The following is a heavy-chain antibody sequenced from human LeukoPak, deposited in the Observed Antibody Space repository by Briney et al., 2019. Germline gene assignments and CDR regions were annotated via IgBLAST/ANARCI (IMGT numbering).Heavy chain of an antibody. J-gene: IGHJ5*02. CDR3: ARGAARWGGNWFDP. V-gene: IGHV1-69*04. D-gene: IGHD6-6*01. CDR1: GGTFSSYA. Sequence: ASVKVSCKASGGTFSSYAISWVRQAPGQGLEWMGRIIPILGIANYAQKFQGRVTITADKSTSTAYMELSSLRSEDTAVYYCARGAARWGGNWFDPWGQGTLVTVSS. CDR2: IIPILGIA.